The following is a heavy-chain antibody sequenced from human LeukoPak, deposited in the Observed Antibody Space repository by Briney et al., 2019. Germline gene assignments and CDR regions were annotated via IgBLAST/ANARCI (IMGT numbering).Heavy chain of an antibody. CDR1: GGSISSDNYH. CDR2: IHYRGNT. CDR3: ASRITGTRGAYYFDY. J-gene: IGHJ4*02. V-gene: IGHV4-31*03. Sequence: SETLSLTCTVSGGSISSDNYHWSWIRQHPGKGLEWIGYIHYRGNTYYNPSLESRVTVSADTSKNQFSLKLSSVTAADTAVYYCASRITGTRGAYYFDYWGQGTLVTVSS. D-gene: IGHD1-7*01.